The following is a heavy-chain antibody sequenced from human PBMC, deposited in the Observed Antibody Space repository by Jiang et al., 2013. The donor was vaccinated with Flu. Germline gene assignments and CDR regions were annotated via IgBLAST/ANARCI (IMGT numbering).Heavy chain of an antibody. CDR3: ARDKAPSGKRWFDP. J-gene: IGHJ5*02. CDR2: VSYRGDT. Sequence: VSGASINNDYWSWFRQPPGKGLEWIGFVSYRGDTDYNPSLTGRVTMSLNTSKNHFSLTLTSVTAADTAVYYCARDKAPSGKRWFDPWGQGTLVTVSS. D-gene: IGHD3-10*01. V-gene: IGHV4-59*01. CDR1: GASINNDY.